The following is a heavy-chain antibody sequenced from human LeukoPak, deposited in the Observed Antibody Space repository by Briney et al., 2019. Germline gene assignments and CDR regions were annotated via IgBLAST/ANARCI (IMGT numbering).Heavy chain of an antibody. J-gene: IGHJ4*02. V-gene: IGHV3-15*01. CDR3: TTDPKQWELLSAVGY. D-gene: IGHD1-26*01. CDR2: IKSKSYVGTT. Sequence: GRSLRLSCAASGFTFSKAWMTWVRLGQGKGLGWVVCIKSKSYVGTTDYAAPVKGRFTISRDDSKNTLYLQMNSLKTEDTAVYYCTTDPKQWELLSAVGYWGQGTRVTVFS. CDR1: GFTFSKAW.